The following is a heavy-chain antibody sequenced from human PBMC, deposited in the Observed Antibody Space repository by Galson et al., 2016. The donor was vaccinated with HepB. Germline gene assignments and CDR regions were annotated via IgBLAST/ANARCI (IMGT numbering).Heavy chain of an antibody. CDR1: GFTFSSYA. D-gene: IGHD2-15*01. J-gene: IGHJ5*02. CDR2: ISGSGDET. V-gene: IGHV3-23*01. CDR3: GTESYLKGHSIVVAAPSQT. Sequence: SLRLSCAASGFTFSSYAMTWVRQAPGKGLDWVSTISGSGDETNYADSVQGRFTISRDNSKNTVFLEMNSLRAEDTAVYYCGTESYLKGHSIVVAAPSQTWGRGTLVTVSS.